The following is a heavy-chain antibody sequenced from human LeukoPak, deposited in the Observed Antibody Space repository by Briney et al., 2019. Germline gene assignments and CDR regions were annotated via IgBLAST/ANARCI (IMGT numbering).Heavy chain of an antibody. D-gene: IGHD2-15*01. Sequence: ASVKVSCKASGYTFTSYYMHWVRQAPGQGLEWMGIINPSGGSTSYAQKLQGRVTMTTDTSTSTAYMELRSLRSDDTAVYYCARVGYCSGGSCYFNVYNYYYMDVWGKGTTVTVSS. V-gene: IGHV1-46*01. CDR3: ARVGYCSGGSCYFNVYNYYYMDV. CDR2: INPSGGST. J-gene: IGHJ6*03. CDR1: GYTFTSYY.